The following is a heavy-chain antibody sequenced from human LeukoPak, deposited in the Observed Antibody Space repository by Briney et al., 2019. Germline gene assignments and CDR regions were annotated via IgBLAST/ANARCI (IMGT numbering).Heavy chain of an antibody. CDR3: VHDAYSYRWYKSGAFDV. V-gene: IGHV3-30*18. Sequence: GGSLRLSCEASGFIFTDYGVHWVRQVPGKGLEGVAIISYDGNKQYYGDSVKGRFTISRDNSKNTVFLHMNNLGPEDTAVYYCVHDAYSYRWYKSGAFDVWGQGTLVTVSS. J-gene: IGHJ4*02. D-gene: IGHD1-1*01. CDR2: ISYDGNKQ. CDR1: GFIFTDYG.